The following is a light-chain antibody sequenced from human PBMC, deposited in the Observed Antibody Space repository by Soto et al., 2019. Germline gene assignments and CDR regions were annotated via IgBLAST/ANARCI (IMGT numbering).Light chain of an antibody. CDR1: NSDIGAYNY. J-gene: IGLJ3*02. CDR2: DVT. CDR3: SSYTSSRIRV. V-gene: IGLV2-14*01. Sequence: QSALTQPASLSGSPGQSITISCTGSNSDIGAYNYVSWYQQHPGKAPKLMIYDVTNRPSGLSNRFSGSKSGSTASLTISGLQAEDEADYYCSSYTSSRIRVFGGGTKVTVL.